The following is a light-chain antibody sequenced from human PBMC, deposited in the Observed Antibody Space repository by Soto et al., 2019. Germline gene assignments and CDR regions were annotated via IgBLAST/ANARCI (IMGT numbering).Light chain of an antibody. V-gene: IGKV3-20*01. CDR3: QQYGSPIT. J-gene: IGKJ5*01. CDR2: GAS. CDR1: QSVSNTY. Sequence: IVLTQSPGTLSLSPGESATLSCRASQSVSNTYLAWYQQKPGQAPRLLIYGASTRATGIPDRFSGSGSRTDFTLTISSLEPEDFAVYYCQQYGSPITSGQGTRLEIK.